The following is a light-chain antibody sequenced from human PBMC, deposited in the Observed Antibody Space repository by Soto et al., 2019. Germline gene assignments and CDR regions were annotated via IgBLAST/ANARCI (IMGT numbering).Light chain of an antibody. CDR1: NSNIGYNS. Sequence: QSVLTQPPSVSGTPGQRVTISCSGSNSNIGYNSVYWYQQLPGTAPKLLIYRSHERPSGVPGRFSGSKSGTSASLAISGLRSEDEADYSCATWDDNLSGVVFGGGTKLTVL. CDR3: ATWDDNLSGVV. V-gene: IGLV1-47*01. CDR2: RSH. J-gene: IGLJ3*02.